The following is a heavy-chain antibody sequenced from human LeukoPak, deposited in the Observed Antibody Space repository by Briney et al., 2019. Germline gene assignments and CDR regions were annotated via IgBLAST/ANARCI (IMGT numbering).Heavy chain of an antibody. CDR3: ARDPARITIFGVVIIKWFDP. CDR1: GFTFSSYS. Sequence: PGGSLRLSCAASGFTFSSYSMNWVRQAPGKGLEWVSSISSSSSYIYYADSVKGRFTISRDNAKSSLYLQMNSLRAEDTAVYYCARDPARITIFGVVIIKWFDPWGQGTLVTVSS. V-gene: IGHV3-21*01. D-gene: IGHD3-3*01. J-gene: IGHJ5*02. CDR2: ISSSSSYI.